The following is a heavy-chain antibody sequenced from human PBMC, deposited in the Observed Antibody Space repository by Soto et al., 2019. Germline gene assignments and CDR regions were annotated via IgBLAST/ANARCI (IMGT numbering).Heavy chain of an antibody. CDR2: IIPIFGTA. Sequence: QVQLVQSGAEVKKPGSSVKVSCKASGGTFSSYAISWVRQAPGQGLEWMGGIIPIFGTANYAQKLQGRVTITADEYTSTAYMELSSLRSEDTAVYYCARRTVGATRYYFDYWGQGTLVTVSS. CDR3: ARRTVGATRYYFDY. CDR1: GGTFSSYA. V-gene: IGHV1-69*01. J-gene: IGHJ4*02. D-gene: IGHD1-26*01.